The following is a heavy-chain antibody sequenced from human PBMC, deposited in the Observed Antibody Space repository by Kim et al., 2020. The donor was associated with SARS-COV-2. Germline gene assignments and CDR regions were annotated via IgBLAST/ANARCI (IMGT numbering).Heavy chain of an antibody. J-gene: IGHJ4*02. CDR3: ARGLEWLPSYYFDY. V-gene: IGHV4-31*03. D-gene: IGHD3-3*01. CDR1: GGSISSGGYY. Sequence: SETLSLTCTVSGGSISSGGYYWSWIRQHPGKGLEWIGYIYYSGSTYYNPSLKSRVTISVDTSKNQFSLKLSSVTAADTAVYYCARGLEWLPSYYFDYWGQGTLVTVSS. CDR2: IYYSGST.